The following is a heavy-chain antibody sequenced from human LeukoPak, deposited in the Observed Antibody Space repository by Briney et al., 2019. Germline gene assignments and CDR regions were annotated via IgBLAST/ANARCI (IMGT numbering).Heavy chain of an antibody. D-gene: IGHD3-22*01. CDR1: GFTFDDYA. CDR3: ASEDSGGYSPSHYYMDV. J-gene: IGHJ6*03. CDR2: ISWNSGSI. V-gene: IGHV3-9*01. Sequence: GRSLRLSCAASGFTFDDYAMHWVRQAPGKGLEWVSGISWNSGSIGYADSVKGRFTISRDNAKNSLYLQMNSLRAEDTAVYYCASEDSGGYSPSHYYMDVWGKGTTVTVSS.